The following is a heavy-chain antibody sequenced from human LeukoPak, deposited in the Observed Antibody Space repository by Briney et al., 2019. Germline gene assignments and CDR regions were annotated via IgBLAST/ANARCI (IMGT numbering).Heavy chain of an antibody. V-gene: IGHV2-5*01. J-gene: IGHJ4*02. CDR1: GFSLSTSGVG. D-gene: IGHD3-10*01. CDR2: ISWTCYK. Sequence: SGPTLVNPTQTLTLNCTFSGFSLSTSGVGVGWIRQPPGKALEWLALISWTCYKVYRSFQRSRLTITKHTSKNQVVLRMTNMDPVDTATYYCARPYYYSSGYFDYWGQGTLVTVSS. CDR3: ARPYYYSSGYFDY.